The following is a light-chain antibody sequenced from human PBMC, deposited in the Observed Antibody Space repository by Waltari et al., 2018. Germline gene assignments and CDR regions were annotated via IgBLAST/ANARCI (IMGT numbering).Light chain of an antibody. CDR1: GSTTRAGYD. CDR3: QSYDTSLSVV. CDR2: GST. Sequence: QSLLTQPPSVSGAPGQRVTISCTGSGSTTRAGYDVHWYQQPPRAAPKLLIYGSTSRPLGVPDRFFGSTSGTSASLVIIGLQAEDEGDYYCQSYDTSLSVVFGGGTKLTVL. V-gene: IGLV1-40*01. J-gene: IGLJ3*02.